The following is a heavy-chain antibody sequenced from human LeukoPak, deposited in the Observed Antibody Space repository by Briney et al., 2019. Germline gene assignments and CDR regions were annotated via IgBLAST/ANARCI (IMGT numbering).Heavy chain of an antibody. CDR2: INPSGGST. CDR3: ARAGARPNYYDSSGRSWFDP. V-gene: IGHV1-46*01. D-gene: IGHD3-22*01. CDR1: GYTFTSYY. Sequence: ASVTVSCKASGYTFTSYYMHWVRQAPGQGLEWMGIINPSGGSTSCAQKFQGRVTMTRDTSTSTVYMELSSLRSEDTAVYYCARAGARPNYYDSSGRSWFDPWGQGTLVTVSS. J-gene: IGHJ5*02.